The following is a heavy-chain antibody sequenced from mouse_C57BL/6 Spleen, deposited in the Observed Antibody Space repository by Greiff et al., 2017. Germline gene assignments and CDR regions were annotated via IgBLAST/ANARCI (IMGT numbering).Heavy chain of an antibody. D-gene: IGHD2-5*01. CDR1: GFTFSSYA. CDR3: ARAPYYSNYGGYWYFDV. CDR2: ISDGGSYT. Sequence: EVMLVESGGGLVKPGGSLKLSCAASGFTFSSYAMSWVRQTPEKRLEWVATISDGGSYTYYPDNVKGRFTISRDNAKNNLYLQMSHLKSEDTAMYYCARAPYYSNYGGYWYFDVWGTGTTVTVSS. J-gene: IGHJ1*03. V-gene: IGHV5-4*03.